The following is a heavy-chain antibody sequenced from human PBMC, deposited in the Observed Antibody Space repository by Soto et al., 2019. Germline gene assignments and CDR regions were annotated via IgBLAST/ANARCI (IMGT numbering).Heavy chain of an antibody. CDR3: AREHIVVVTATYGMDG. CDR1: GFTLSGYG. Sequence: LRLSCAASGFTLSGYGMHCVRQAPGQRLEWLAFLAYDGSNKYYADSVKGRFTTSRDNSKNTLYLQMNSRRADDMAVYYCAREHIVVVTATYGMDGCGQGTTVTVSS. J-gene: IGHJ6*02. D-gene: IGHD2-21*02. CDR2: LAYDGSNK. V-gene: IGHV3-33*01.